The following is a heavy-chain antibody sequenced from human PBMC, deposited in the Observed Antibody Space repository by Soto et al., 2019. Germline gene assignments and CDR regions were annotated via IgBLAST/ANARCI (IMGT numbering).Heavy chain of an antibody. Sequence: QVQLVQSGAEVKKPGSSVKVSCKASGGGFNSYAFSWVRQAPGQGLEWMGALMPSFGTANYAQKFQGRVTITADESTTTVYMDLSSLTPDDTAMYFCARAGDCSGGSCYSFILDYWGQGTQVTVSS. V-gene: IGHV1-69*01. CDR1: GGGFNSYA. D-gene: IGHD2-15*01. CDR2: LMPSFGTA. J-gene: IGHJ4*02. CDR3: ARAGDCSGGSCYSFILDY.